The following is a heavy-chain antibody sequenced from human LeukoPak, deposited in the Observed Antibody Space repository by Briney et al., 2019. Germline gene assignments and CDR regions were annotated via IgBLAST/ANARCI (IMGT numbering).Heavy chain of an antibody. J-gene: IGHJ4*02. D-gene: IGHD6-19*01. CDR2: IIPIFGTA. V-gene: IGHV1-69*01. CDR3: ASFRYSSGRKYQFDY. CDR1: GGTFSSYA. Sequence: SVKVSCTASGGTFSSYAISWVRQAPGQGLEWMGGIIPIFGTANYAQKFQGRVTITADESTSTAYMELSSLRSEDTAVYYCASFRYSSGRKYQFDYWGQGTLVTVSS.